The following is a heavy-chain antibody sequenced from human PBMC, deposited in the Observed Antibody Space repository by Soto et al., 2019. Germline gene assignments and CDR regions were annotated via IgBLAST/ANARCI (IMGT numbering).Heavy chain of an antibody. CDR2: IYYSGST. D-gene: IGHD6-25*01. CDR1: GGSISSGGYY. Sequence: QVQLQESGPGLVKPSQTLSLTCTVSGGSISSGGYYWSWIRQHPGKGLEWLGYIYYSGSTYYNPSLKIRVTISVDTSKNQFSLKRSSVTAADTAVYYCARGLPGSVNWFDPWGQGTLVTVSS. V-gene: IGHV4-31*03. CDR3: ARGLPGSVNWFDP. J-gene: IGHJ5*02.